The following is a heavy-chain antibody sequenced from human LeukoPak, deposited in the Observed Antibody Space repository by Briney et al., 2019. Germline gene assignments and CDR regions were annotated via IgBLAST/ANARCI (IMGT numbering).Heavy chain of an antibody. V-gene: IGHV3-23*01. CDR1: GFTFSSYG. CDR3: ASSPVQWLVLPLGN. Sequence: PGGSLRLSCAASGFTFSSYGMSWVRQAPGKGLEWVSAISGSGGSTYYADSVKGRFTISRDNSKNTLYLQMNSLRAEDTAVYYCASSPVQWLVLPLGNWGQGTLVTVSS. D-gene: IGHD6-19*01. J-gene: IGHJ4*02. CDR2: ISGSGGST.